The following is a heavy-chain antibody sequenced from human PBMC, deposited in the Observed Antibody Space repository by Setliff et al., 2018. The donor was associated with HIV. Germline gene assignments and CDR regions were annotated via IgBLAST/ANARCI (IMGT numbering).Heavy chain of an antibody. J-gene: IGHJ1*01. V-gene: IGHV4-34*01. D-gene: IGHD3-10*01. Sequence: SETLSLTCAVYGGSFSAYYWSWIRQTPGKGLEWIGEINHSGGTNYNPSLKSRVTMSVDTSKNQFSLKLSSVTAADTAVYYCARGTSAYGITAEYFQHWGQGTLVTVSS. CDR3: ARGTSAYGITAEYFQH. CDR2: INHSGGT. CDR1: GGSFSAYY.